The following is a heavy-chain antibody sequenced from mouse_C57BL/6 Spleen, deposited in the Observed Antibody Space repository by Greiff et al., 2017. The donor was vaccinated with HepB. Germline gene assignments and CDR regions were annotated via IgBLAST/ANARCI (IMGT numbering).Heavy chain of an antibody. CDR3: AREATVPLNFFDY. J-gene: IGHJ2*01. V-gene: IGHV1-26*01. CDR1: GYTFTDYY. D-gene: IGHD1-1*01. CDR2: INPNNGGT. Sequence: EVQLQQSGPELVKPGASVKISCKASGYTFTDYYMNWVKQSHGKSLEWIGDINPNNGGTSYNQKFKGKATLTVDKSSSTAYMELRSLTSEDSAVYYCAREATVPLNFFDYWGQGTTLTVSS.